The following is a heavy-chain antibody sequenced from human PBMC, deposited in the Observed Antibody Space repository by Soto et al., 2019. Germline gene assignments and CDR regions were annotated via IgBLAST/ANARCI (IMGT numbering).Heavy chain of an antibody. CDR2: IWYDGSNK. V-gene: IGHV3-33*01. D-gene: IGHD3-10*01. J-gene: IGHJ6*02. CDR1: GFTFSSYG. Sequence: GGSLRLSCAASGFTFSSYGMLWVRQAPGKGLEWVAVIWYDGSNKYYADSVKGRFTISRDNSKNPLYLQMNSLRAEDTAVYYCARDALLLWFGEYYGMDVWGQGTTVTVSS. CDR3: ARDALLLWFGEYYGMDV.